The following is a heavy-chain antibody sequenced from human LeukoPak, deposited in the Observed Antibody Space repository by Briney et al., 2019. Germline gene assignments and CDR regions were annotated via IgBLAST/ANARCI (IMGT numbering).Heavy chain of an antibody. J-gene: IGHJ4*02. Sequence: PSETLSLTCTVSGGSISSYYWSWIRQSAGKGLEWIGRIYTSGSTNYNPSLKSRVTMSVDTSKNQFSLKLSSVTAADTAVYYCAGGCSSGWYGDYWGQGTLVTVSS. CDR3: AGGCSSGWYGDY. V-gene: IGHV4-4*07. CDR2: IYTSGST. CDR1: GGSISSYY. D-gene: IGHD6-19*01.